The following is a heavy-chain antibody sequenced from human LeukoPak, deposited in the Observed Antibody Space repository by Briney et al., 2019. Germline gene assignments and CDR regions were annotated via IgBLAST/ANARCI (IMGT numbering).Heavy chain of an antibody. CDR1: GGSISSYY. D-gene: IGHD6-13*01. CDR2: IYYSGST. J-gene: IGHJ2*01. CDR3: ARQLQRYSSSWPYWYFDL. Sequence: SETLSLTCTVSGGSISSYYWSWIRQPPGKGLEWIGYIYYSGSTNYNPSLKSRVTISVDTSKNQFSLKLSSVTAADTAVYYCARQLQRYSSSWPYWYFDLWGRGTLVTVSS. V-gene: IGHV4-59*08.